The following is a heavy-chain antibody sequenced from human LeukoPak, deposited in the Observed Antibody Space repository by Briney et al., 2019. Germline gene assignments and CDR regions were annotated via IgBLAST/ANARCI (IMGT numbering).Heavy chain of an antibody. V-gene: IGHV3-48*01. Sequence: GGSLRLSCAASGFTFSSYSMNWVRQAPGKGLEYVSYISSGSGTIYYADSVKGRFTISRDNSKNTLYLQMNSLRVDDTAVYYCAGGKLLEDYWGQGTPVTVSS. CDR3: AGGKLLEDY. D-gene: IGHD2-15*01. CDR1: GFTFSSYS. J-gene: IGHJ4*02. CDR2: ISSGSGTI.